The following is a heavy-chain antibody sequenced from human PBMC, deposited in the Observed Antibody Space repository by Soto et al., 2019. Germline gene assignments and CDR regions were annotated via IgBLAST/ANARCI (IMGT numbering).Heavy chain of an antibody. J-gene: IGHJ4*02. Sequence: QVQLVESGGGVVQPRRSLRLSCAASGFTFSSYGMHWVRQAPGKGLEWVAVISYDGSNKYYADSVKGRFTISRDNSKNTLYLQMNSLRAEDTAVYYCAILSLGYCSSTSCYVFDYWGQGTLVTVSS. CDR2: ISYDGSNK. CDR1: GFTFSSYG. D-gene: IGHD2-2*01. V-gene: IGHV3-30*03. CDR3: AILSLGYCSSTSCYVFDY.